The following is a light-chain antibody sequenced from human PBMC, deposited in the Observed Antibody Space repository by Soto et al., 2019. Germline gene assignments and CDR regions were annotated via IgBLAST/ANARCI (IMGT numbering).Light chain of an antibody. J-gene: IGKJ1*01. CDR2: WAS. CDR3: QQYTRHSAT. V-gene: IGKV4-1*01. CDR1: QNLLYSPNNSIC. Sequence: ILLTQSTAWMALSLGERATINCKSSQNLLYSPNNSICLAWYHQKTGKPPKLLIYWASIRECGFPLRFSGSGSGTDFTLTFSGLQADDDAVYYCQQYTRHSATFGQGTKVDIK.